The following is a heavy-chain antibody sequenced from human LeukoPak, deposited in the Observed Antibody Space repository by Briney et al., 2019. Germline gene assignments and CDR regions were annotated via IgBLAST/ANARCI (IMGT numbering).Heavy chain of an antibody. D-gene: IGHD6-13*01. CDR2: INPSGGET. CDR1: GYTFTSYY. J-gene: IGHJ4*02. V-gene: IGHV1-46*01. Sequence: GASVKVSCKASGYTFTSYYIHWVRQAPGQGLEWMGIINPSGGETSYAQKFQGRVTMTRDTSTSTVYMEVSSLRSEDTAVYYCARPSPAAGTGYWGQGTLVTVSS. CDR3: ARPSPAAGTGY.